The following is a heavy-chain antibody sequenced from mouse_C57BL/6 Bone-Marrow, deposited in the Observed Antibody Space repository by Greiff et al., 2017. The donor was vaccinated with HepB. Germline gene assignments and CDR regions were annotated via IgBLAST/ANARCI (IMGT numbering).Heavy chain of an antibody. V-gene: IGHV1-54*01. D-gene: IGHD1-1*01. CDR3: ARGHYGSFAY. CDR1: GYAFTNYL. CDR2: INPGSGGT. J-gene: IGHJ3*01. Sequence: VQLQESGAELVRPGTSVKVSCKASGYAFTNYLIEWVKQRPGQGLEWIGVINPGSGGTNYNEKFKGKATLTADKSSSTAYMQLSSLTSEDSAVYFCARGHYGSFAYWGQGTLVTVSA.